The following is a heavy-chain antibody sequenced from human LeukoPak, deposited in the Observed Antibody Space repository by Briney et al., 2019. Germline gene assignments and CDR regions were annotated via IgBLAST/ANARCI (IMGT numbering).Heavy chain of an antibody. CDR1: GFTFSGSA. CDR3: AKEGFDS. Sequence: GGSLRLSCVVSGFTFSGSAVHWVRQASGKGLEWVGRIRSKANNYATAYAASVKGRFTISRDDSKNTLYLQMNSLRAEDTAVYYCAKEGFDSWGQGTLVTVSS. J-gene: IGHJ4*02. V-gene: IGHV3-73*01. CDR2: IRSKANNYAT.